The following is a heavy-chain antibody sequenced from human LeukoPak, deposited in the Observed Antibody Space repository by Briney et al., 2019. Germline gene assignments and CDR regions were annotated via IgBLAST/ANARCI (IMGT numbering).Heavy chain of an antibody. Sequence: SLRLSCAASGFNFNDYAMHWVRQAPGKGLDWVSGISWNSGTVAYADSVKGRFTISRDNSKKSLYLQMNSLRAEDMALYYCAKASADWYFDLWGRGTLVTVSS. D-gene: IGHD2-2*01. CDR2: ISWNSGTV. J-gene: IGHJ2*01. CDR3: AKASADWYFDL. CDR1: GFNFNDYA. V-gene: IGHV3-9*03.